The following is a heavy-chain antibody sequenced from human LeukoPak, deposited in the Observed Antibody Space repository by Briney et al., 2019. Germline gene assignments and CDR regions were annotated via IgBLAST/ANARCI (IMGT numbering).Heavy chain of an antibody. D-gene: IGHD3-16*01. J-gene: IGHJ6*03. CDR3: AREASQKGAHYMDV. V-gene: IGHV4-39*07. CDR1: GGSITSSSYY. CDR2: VYYSGNT. Sequence: PSETLSLTCTVSGGSITSSSYYWGWIRQPPGKGLEWIGSVYYSGNTYYNSSLKSRVTISVDTSKNQFSLKLSSVTAADTAVYYCAREASQKGAHYMDVWGKGTTVTISS.